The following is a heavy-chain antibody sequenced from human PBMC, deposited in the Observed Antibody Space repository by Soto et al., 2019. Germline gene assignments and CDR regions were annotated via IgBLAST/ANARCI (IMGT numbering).Heavy chain of an antibody. CDR1: GDSLTNNHW. V-gene: IGHV4-4*02. J-gene: IGHJ4*02. CDR3: VRDSRTGCSSINCYMH. CDR2: IWHTGRP. Sequence: QLQLRESGSGLVQPSGTLSLTCDVSGDSLTNNHWWSWVRQAPGKGLEWIGEIWHTGRPNYNPSLKSRVAISIDKSENQFSLKLSSVTAADTAVYYCVRDSRTGCSSINCYMHWGQGTLVTVSS. D-gene: IGHD2-15*01.